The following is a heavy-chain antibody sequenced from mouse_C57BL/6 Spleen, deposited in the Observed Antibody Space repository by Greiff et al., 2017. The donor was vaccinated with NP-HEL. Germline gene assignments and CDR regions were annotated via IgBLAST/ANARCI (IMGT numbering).Heavy chain of an antibody. V-gene: IGHV1-64*01. J-gene: IGHJ3*01. D-gene: IGHD2-4*01. CDR1: GYTFTSYW. Sequence: QVQLQQPGAELVKPGASVKLSCKASGYTFTSYWMHWVKQRPGQGLEWIGMIHPNSGSTNYNEKFKSKATLTVDKSSSTAYMQLSSLTSEDSAVYYCARSDDYDALFAYWGQGTLVTVSA. CDR2: IHPNSGST. CDR3: ARSDDYDALFAY.